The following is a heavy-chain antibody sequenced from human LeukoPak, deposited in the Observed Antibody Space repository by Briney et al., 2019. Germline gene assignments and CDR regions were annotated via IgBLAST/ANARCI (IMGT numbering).Heavy chain of an antibody. D-gene: IGHD3-9*01. Sequence: ASVKVSCKASGYTFTSYGISWVRQAPGQGLDWMGWISAYNGNTNYAQKLQGRVTVTTDTSTSTAYMELRSLRSDDTAVYYCARIYAFGILTGRRSYFDYWGQGTLVTVSS. CDR2: ISAYNGNT. CDR3: ARIYAFGILTGRRSYFDY. V-gene: IGHV1-18*01. J-gene: IGHJ4*02. CDR1: GYTFTSYG.